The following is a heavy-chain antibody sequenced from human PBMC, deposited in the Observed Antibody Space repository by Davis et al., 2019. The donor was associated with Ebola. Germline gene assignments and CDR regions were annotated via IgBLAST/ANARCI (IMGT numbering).Heavy chain of an antibody. D-gene: IGHD2-21*02. Sequence: SETLSLTCNVSGVSISDGYYWSWIRQPPGKGLEWIAYIYYSGSTHYNPSLKSRATISVDTSRNQFSLRLSSVTAADTAVYYCAVYTVVVSDIRAEYFQHWGQGTLATASS. CDR2: IYYSGST. CDR3: AVYTVVVSDIRAEYFQH. J-gene: IGHJ1*01. V-gene: IGHV4-61*08. CDR1: GVSISDGYY.